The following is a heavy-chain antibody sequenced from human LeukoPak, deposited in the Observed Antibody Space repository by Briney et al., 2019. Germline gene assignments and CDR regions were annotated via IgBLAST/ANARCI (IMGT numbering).Heavy chain of an antibody. V-gene: IGHV3-7*04. J-gene: IGHJ4*02. D-gene: IGHD5-24*01. CDR3: AKDRGWLQFDY. CDR1: GFTLSHHW. Sequence: GGSLRLSCAASGFTLSHHWMDWVRQAPGKGLEWVADIKTDGSEKYHVDSVKGRFTISRDNAKNELYLQMSNLRVEDTGIYYCAKDRGWLQFDYWGQGILVTVSS. CDR2: IKTDGSEK.